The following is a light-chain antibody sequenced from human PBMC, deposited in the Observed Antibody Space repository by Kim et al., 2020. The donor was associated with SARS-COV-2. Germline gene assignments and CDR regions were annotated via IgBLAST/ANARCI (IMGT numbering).Light chain of an antibody. V-gene: IGKV1-5*03. CDR2: KAS. J-gene: IGKJ4*01. Sequence: ASVGDRVTITCRASQSIHSWLAWYQQKPGKDPKLLIYKASSLESGVPSRFSGSGSGTEFTLTISSLQPDDFATYYCQQYNDYVLTFGGGTKVDIK. CDR1: QSIHSW. CDR3: QQYNDYVLT.